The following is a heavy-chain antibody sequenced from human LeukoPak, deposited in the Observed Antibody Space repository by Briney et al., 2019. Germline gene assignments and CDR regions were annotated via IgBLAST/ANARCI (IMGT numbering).Heavy chain of an antibody. V-gene: IGHV3-23*01. D-gene: IGHD5-18*01. CDR1: GFSFETNA. Sequence: GGSLRLSCATSGFSFETNAMSWVRQAPGKGLEWVAPIGNIETFYANSVTGRFTLYRDNSKNTVNLQMNRLRVEDTAIYYCAKDWIQFNRVFDCFDSWGQGTLVTVSS. J-gene: IGHJ4*02. CDR2: IGNIET. CDR3: AKDWIQFNRVFDCFDS.